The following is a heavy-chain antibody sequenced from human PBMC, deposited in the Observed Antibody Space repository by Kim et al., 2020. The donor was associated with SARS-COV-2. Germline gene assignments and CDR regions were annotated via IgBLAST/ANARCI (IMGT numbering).Heavy chain of an antibody. J-gene: IGHJ4*02. CDR2: IYYSGST. CDR1: GGSISSSSYY. V-gene: IGHV4-39*01. Sequence: SETLSLTCTVSGGSISSSSYYWGWIRQPPGKGLEWIGSIYYSGSTYYNPSLKSRVTISVDTSKNQFSLKLSSVTAADTAVYYCARHLGWELSWGNPGSFDYWGQGTLVTVSS. D-gene: IGHD1-26*01. CDR3: ARHLGWELSWGNPGSFDY.